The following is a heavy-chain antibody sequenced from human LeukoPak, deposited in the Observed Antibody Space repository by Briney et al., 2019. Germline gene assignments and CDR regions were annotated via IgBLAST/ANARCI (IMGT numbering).Heavy chain of an antibody. CDR1: GYTFTSYG. D-gene: IGHD1-26*01. V-gene: IGHV1-18*01. J-gene: IGHJ4*02. Sequence: ASVKVSCKASGYTFTSYGISWLRQAPGQGLEWMGWISAYNGNTNYAQKLQGRVTMTTDTSTSTAYMELRSLRSDDTAVYYCARDRPGGVVGATTSCFDYWGQGTLVTASS. CDR3: ARDRPGGVVGATTSCFDY. CDR2: ISAYNGNT.